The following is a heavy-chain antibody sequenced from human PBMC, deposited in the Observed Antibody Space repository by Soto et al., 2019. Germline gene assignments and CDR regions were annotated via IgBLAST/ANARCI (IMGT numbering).Heavy chain of an antibody. CDR1: GGTIISHD. D-gene: IGHD2-21*02. CDR2: VHYSGRN. J-gene: IGHJ5*02. Sequence: PSQTQRLPWSVSGGTIISHDGRWIRQSPGRGLEWIAYVHYSGRNDYNPSLRSRVAVSLDTSKNQFSLMLSSVTAADTAVFFCARIVPCSGDCCFMFDPWGKGTLVTVSS. CDR3: ARIVPCSGDCCFMFDP. V-gene: IGHV4-59*08.